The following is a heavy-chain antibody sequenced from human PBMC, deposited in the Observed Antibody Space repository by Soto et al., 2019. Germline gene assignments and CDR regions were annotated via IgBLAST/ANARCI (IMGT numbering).Heavy chain of an antibody. Sequence: QVQLQESGPGLVKPSQTLSLTCTVSGGSISTGDYSWSCIRQPPGKGLEWIGFISYSGTTYYNPSLKSRVTRSVDTSKNQFSLKLSSVTAADTAVYYCARAHAAYNWFDPCGQGTLVTVSS. D-gene: IGHD6-13*01. CDR2: ISYSGTT. V-gene: IGHV4-30-4*01. CDR1: GGSISTGDYS. J-gene: IGHJ5*02. CDR3: ARAHAAYNWFDP.